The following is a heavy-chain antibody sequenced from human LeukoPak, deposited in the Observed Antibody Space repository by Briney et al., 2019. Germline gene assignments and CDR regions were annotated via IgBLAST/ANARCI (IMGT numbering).Heavy chain of an antibody. J-gene: IGHJ6*02. Sequence: ASVKVSCKASGYTFTGYYMHWVRQAPGQGLEWMGWINPNSGGTNYAQKFQGRVTMTRDTSISTAYMELSRLRSDDTAVYYCARASYYDFWSGYYQKAYYGMDVCGQGTTVTVSS. CDR2: INPNSGGT. D-gene: IGHD3-3*01. CDR1: GYTFTGYY. V-gene: IGHV1-2*02. CDR3: ARASYYDFWSGYYQKAYYGMDV.